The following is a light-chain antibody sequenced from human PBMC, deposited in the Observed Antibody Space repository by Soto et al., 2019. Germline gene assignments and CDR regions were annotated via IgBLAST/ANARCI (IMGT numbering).Light chain of an antibody. V-gene: IGKV3-15*01. Sequence: VMTQPPATLSVSPGARATLSCRASQSVDSNLAWYQQKRGQAPRLLIERESTRAAGIPDTFSGSGSGTEFTLTISRLQSEYFAVYYGQQYNDWPYKFGQGTKLDIK. CDR2: RES. CDR1: QSVDSN. J-gene: IGKJ2*01. CDR3: QQYNDWPYK.